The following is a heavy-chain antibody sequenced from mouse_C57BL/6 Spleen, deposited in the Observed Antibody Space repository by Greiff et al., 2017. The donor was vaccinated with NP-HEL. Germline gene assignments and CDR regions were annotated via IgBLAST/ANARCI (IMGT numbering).Heavy chain of an antibody. Sequence: QVQLKESGAELARPGASVKLSCKASGYTFTSYGISWVKQRTGQGLEWIGEIYPRSGNTNYNEKFKGKATLTADKSSSTAYMELRSLTSEDSAVYFCARSTMLTTYFYFGVWGTGTTVTVSS. V-gene: IGHV1-81*01. CDR3: ARSTMLTTYFYFGV. J-gene: IGHJ1*03. CDR1: GYTFTSYG. D-gene: IGHD2-1*01. CDR2: IYPRSGNT.